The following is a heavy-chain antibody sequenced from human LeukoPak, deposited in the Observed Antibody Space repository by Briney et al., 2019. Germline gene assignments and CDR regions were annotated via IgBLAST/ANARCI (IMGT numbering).Heavy chain of an antibody. CDR3: ARPRNTYCSSTSCYKMTPYSSWFDP. Sequence: ASETLSLTCTVSGGSVSSGSYYWSWIRQPPGKGLESIGYIHYSGSTNYNPSLKSRVTISVDTSKNQFSLKLSSVTAADTAVYYCARPRNTYCSSTSCYKMTPYSSWFDPWGQGTLVTVSS. CDR1: GGSVSSGSYY. D-gene: IGHD2-2*02. V-gene: IGHV4-61*01. CDR2: IHYSGST. J-gene: IGHJ5*02.